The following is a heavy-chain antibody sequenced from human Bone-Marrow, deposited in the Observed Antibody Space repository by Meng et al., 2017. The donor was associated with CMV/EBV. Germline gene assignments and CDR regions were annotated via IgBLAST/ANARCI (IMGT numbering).Heavy chain of an antibody. CDR1: GYTFTGYY. CDR2: IIPILGIA. V-gene: IGHV1-69*10. J-gene: IGHJ6*02. CDR3: ARGGWSGNYYYGMDV. Sequence: SVKVSCKASGYTFTGYYMHWVRQAPGQGLEWMGGIIPILGIANYAQKFQGRVTITTDESTSTAYMELSSLRSEDTAVYYCARGGWSGNYYYGMDVWGQGTTVTVSS. D-gene: IGHD3-3*01.